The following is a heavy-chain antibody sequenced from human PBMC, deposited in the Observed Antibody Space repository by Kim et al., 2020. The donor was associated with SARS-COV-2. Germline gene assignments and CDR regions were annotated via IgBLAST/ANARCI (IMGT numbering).Heavy chain of an antibody. V-gene: IGHV4-59*01. CDR3: ASKDYGDYTAIQH. D-gene: IGHD4-17*01. J-gene: IGHJ1*01. Sequence: YNPSLKSRVTISVDTSKNQFSLKLSSVTAADTAVYYCASKDYGDYTAIQHWGQGTLVTVSS.